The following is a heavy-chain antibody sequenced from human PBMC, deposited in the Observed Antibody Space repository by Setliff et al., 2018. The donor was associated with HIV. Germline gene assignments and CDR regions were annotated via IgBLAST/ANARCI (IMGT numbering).Heavy chain of an antibody. D-gene: IGHD2-8*02. CDR1: GYSINNDNY. Sequence: PSETLSLTCNVSGYSINNDNYWGWIRQPPGKGLEWIGTIYHSGSTYYNPSLKSRVTLSVDTSKNQFSLKLNSVIAADTAVYYCARNPPRFHYISTDSSPVNSWYFDLWGRGTLVTVSS. CDR3: ARNPPRFHYISTDSSPVNSWYFDL. V-gene: IGHV4-38-2*02. CDR2: IYHSGST. J-gene: IGHJ2*01.